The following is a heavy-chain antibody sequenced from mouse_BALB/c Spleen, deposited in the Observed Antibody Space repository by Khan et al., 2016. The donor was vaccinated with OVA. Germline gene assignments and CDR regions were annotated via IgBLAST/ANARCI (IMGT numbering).Heavy chain of an antibody. Sequence: VELVESGPGLAAPSQSLSITCTISGFSLTNYGVHWIRQPPGKGLEWLVVIWSDGSTTYNSALQSRLTITKDNSQSQVFLKMNGLQTDDTAIYFCARQPYYHYNIMDYWGQGNSVTVSS. CDR1: GFSLTNYG. D-gene: IGHD2-10*01. CDR3: ARQPYYHYNIMDY. CDR2: IWSDGST. V-gene: IGHV2-6-1*01. J-gene: IGHJ4*01.